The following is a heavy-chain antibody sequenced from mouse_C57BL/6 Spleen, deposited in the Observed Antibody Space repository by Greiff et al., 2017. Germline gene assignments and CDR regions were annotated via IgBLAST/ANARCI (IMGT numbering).Heavy chain of an antibody. CDR3: ARGDYDVYYCDY. J-gene: IGHJ2*01. V-gene: IGHV1-61*01. CDR2: IYPSDSET. CDR1: GYTFTSYW. Sequence: QVQLQQPGAELVRPGSSVKLSCKASGYTFTSYWMDWVKQRPGQGLEWIGNIYPSDSETHYNQKFKDKATLTVDKSSSTAYMQLSSLTSEDSAVYYCARGDYDVYYCDYWGQGTTLTVSS. D-gene: IGHD2-4*01.